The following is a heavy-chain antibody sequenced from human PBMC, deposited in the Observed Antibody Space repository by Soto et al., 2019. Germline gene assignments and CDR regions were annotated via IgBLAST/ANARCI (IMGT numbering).Heavy chain of an antibody. J-gene: IGHJ4*02. CDR3: ARDCTPGIIPVLCY. D-gene: IGHD3-3*01. V-gene: IGHV3-48*02. Sequence: GGSLRLSCAASGFTFSSYSMNWVRQAPGKGLEWVSYISSSSSTIYYADSVKGRFTISRDNAKNSLYLQMNSLRDEDTAVYYCARDCTPGIIPVLCYWGQGTLVTVSS. CDR2: ISSSSSTI. CDR1: GFTFSSYS.